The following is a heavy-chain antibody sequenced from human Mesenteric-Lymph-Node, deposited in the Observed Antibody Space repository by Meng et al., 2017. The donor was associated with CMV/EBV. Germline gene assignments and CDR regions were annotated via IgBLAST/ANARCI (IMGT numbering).Heavy chain of an antibody. D-gene: IGHD2-2*01. CDR1: GFTFSSYA. V-gene: IGHV3-23*01. J-gene: IGHJ4*02. CDR3: ARDCSSTSCYLTDLGY. Sequence: GGSLRLSCAASGFTFSSYAMSWVRQAPGKGLEWVSAISGSGGSTYYADSVKGRFTISRDNSKNTLYLQMNSLRAADTAVYYCARDCSSTSCYLTDLGYWGQGTLVTVSS. CDR2: ISGSGGST.